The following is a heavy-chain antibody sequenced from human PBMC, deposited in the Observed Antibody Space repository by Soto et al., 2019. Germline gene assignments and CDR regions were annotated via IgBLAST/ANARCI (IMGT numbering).Heavy chain of an antibody. CDR3: ARDPVLRFLEWSYGMDV. CDR2: ISSSGSTI. Sequence: PGGSLRLSCAASGFTFSDYYMSWIRQAPGKGLEWVSYISSSGSTIYYADSVKGRFTISRDNAKNSLYLQMNSLRAEDTAVYYCARDPVLRFLEWSYGMDVWGQGTTVTVSS. V-gene: IGHV3-11*01. J-gene: IGHJ6*02. CDR1: GFTFSDYY. D-gene: IGHD3-3*01.